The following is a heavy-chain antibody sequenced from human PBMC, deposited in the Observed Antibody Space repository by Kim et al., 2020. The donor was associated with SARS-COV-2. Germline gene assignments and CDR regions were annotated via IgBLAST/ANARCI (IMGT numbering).Heavy chain of an antibody. V-gene: IGHV1-69*13. CDR1: GGTFSSYA. D-gene: IGHD2-21*02. Sequence: SVKVSCKASGGTFSSYAISWVRQAPGQGLEWMGGIIPIFGTANYAQKFQGRVTITADESTSTAYMELSSLRSEDTAVYYCARVEDRGGDEGWFDPWGQGTLVTVSS. CDR3: ARVEDRGGDEGWFDP. J-gene: IGHJ5*02. CDR2: IIPIFGTA.